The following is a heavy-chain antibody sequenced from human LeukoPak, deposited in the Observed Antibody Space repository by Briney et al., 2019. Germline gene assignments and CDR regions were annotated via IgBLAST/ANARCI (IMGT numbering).Heavy chain of an antibody. V-gene: IGHV3-7*01. CDR1: GFTFSSYW. CDR2: IKQDGSEK. Sequence: GGSLRLSCAASGFTFSSYWMSWVRQAPGKGLMWVAYIKQDGSEKYYVDSVKGRFTISRDNAKNSLYLQMNSRRAEDTAVYYCARDLVVGDAFDIWGQGTMVTVSS. D-gene: IGHD2-15*01. J-gene: IGHJ3*02. CDR3: ARDLVVGDAFDI.